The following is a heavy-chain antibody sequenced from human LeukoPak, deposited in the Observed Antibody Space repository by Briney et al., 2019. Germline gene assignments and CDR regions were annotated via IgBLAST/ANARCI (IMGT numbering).Heavy chain of an antibody. D-gene: IGHD4-17*01. CDR2: SRGSGGIT. J-gene: IGHJ3*02. V-gene: IGHV3-23*01. Sequence: GGSLGLSCAPSGFTFSTHAMSWVRQAPGKGLEWVSTSRGSGGITYYADSVKGRFTISRDQSKNTLYLQMNSLRVEDTAVYYCAKGYADYGADAFDIWGQGTLVTVSS. CDR3: AKGYADYGADAFDI. CDR1: GFTFSTHA.